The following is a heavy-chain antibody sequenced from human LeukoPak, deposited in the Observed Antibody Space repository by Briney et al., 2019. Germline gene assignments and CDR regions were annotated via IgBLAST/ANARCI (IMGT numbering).Heavy chain of an antibody. J-gene: IGHJ4*02. Sequence: PGGSLRLSCGASGFTFRDYWMTWVRQAPGKGLEWVSGISGSGGSTYYADSVKGRFTISRDNSKNTLYLQMNSLRAEDTAVYYCAKRDYYDSSGYYYPYYFDNWGQGTLVTVSS. D-gene: IGHD3-22*01. CDR1: GFTFRDYW. CDR2: ISGSGGST. CDR3: AKRDYYDSSGYYYPYYFDN. V-gene: IGHV3-23*01.